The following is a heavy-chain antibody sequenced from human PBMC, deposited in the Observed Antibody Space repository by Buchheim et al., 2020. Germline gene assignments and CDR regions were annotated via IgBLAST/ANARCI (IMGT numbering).Heavy chain of an antibody. CDR1: GGSFSGYY. V-gene: IGHV4-34*01. D-gene: IGHD2-2*01. CDR2: INHSGST. J-gene: IGHJ5*02. CDR3: ARGDGIAVVPAATKGSWFDP. Sequence: QVQLQQWGAGLLKPSETLSLTCAVYGGSFSGYYWSWIRQPPGKGLEWIGEINHSGSTNYNPSLKSRVTISVDTSKNQFSLKLSSVTAADTAVYYCARGDGIAVVPAATKGSWFDPWGQGTL.